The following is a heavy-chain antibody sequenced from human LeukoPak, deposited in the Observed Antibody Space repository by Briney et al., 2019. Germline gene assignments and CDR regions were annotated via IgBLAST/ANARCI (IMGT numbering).Heavy chain of an antibody. V-gene: IGHV5-51*01. CDR1: GYSFTTYW. CDR2: IYPGDSDT. CDR3: AASMVRGVIKSREGFDY. Sequence: GESLKISCKGSGYSFTTYWVGWLRQMPGKGLEWRGTIYPGDSDTRYSPSFQGQVTISADKSISTAYLQWSSLKASDTAMYYCAASMVRGVIKSREGFDYWGQGTLVTVSS. J-gene: IGHJ4*02. D-gene: IGHD3-10*01.